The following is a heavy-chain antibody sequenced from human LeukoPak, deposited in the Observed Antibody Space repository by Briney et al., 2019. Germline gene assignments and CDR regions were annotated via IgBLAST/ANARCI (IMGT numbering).Heavy chain of an antibody. V-gene: IGHV3-11*01. D-gene: IGHD6-13*01. Sequence: GGSLRLSCAASGFTFSSNYMSWVRQAPGKGLEWVSHISSSGSTINYADSVRGRFTISRDNAKNSLYLQMDSLRVEDTAVYYCARVKLGYSSLNFDYWGQGTLVTVSS. CDR2: ISSSGSTI. CDR1: GFTFSSNY. CDR3: ARVKLGYSSLNFDY. J-gene: IGHJ4*02.